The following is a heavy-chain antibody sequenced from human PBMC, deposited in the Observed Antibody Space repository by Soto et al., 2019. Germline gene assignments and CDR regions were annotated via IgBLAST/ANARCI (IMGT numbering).Heavy chain of an antibody. CDR2: IKSKTDAGTT. Sequence: GGSLRLSCAASGFTFSNAWMSWVRQAPGKGLEWVGRIKSKTDAGTTDYAAPVKGRFTISRDDSKNTLYLQMNSLKTEDTAVYYCITSIVWEVPGYWGQGTLVTVSS. V-gene: IGHV3-15*01. J-gene: IGHJ4*02. CDR3: ITSIVWEVPGY. D-gene: IGHD3-16*02. CDR1: GFTFSNAW.